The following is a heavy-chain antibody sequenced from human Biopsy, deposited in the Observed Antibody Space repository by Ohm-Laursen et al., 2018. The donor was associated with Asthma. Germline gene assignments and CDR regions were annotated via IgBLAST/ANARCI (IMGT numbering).Heavy chain of an antibody. CDR3: AKEVFPGWELRRGPDS. D-gene: IGHD1-26*01. V-gene: IGHV3-21*01. J-gene: IGHJ4*02. Sequence: SLRLSCSAPGFTFSHYNMNWVRQAPGQGIEWVSSITDTSRYIKYADSVKGRFTISRDNSRNTLHLEMNSLRAEDMAVYFCAKEVFPGWELRRGPDSWGQGTLVTVSS. CDR1: GFTFSHYN. CDR2: ITDTSRYI.